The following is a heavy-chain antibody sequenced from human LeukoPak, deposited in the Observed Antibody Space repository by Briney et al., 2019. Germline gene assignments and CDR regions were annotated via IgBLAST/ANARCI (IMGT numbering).Heavy chain of an antibody. D-gene: IGHD2-2*01. Sequence: PSETLSLTCTVSGGSISSYYWSWIRQPAGKGLEWIGRIYTSGSTNYNPSLKSRVTMSVDTSKNQFSLKLSSVTAAATAVYYCARDPYCSSTSCYLWFDPWGQGTLVTVSS. CDR2: IYTSGST. CDR3: ARDPYCSSTSCYLWFDP. J-gene: IGHJ5*02. V-gene: IGHV4-4*07. CDR1: GGSISSYY.